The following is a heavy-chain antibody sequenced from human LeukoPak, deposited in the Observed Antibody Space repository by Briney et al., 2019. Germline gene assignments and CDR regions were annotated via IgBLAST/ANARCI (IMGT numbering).Heavy chain of an antibody. D-gene: IGHD4-17*01. Sequence: SETLSLTCTVSGGSISSYHWSWIRQPPGKGLEWIGYIYYSGSTNYNPSLKSRVTISVDTSKNQFSLKPSSVTAADTAVYYCARHRTTVTDLYYFDYWGQGTLVTVSS. J-gene: IGHJ4*02. V-gene: IGHV4-59*08. CDR1: GGSISSYH. CDR3: ARHRTTVTDLYYFDY. CDR2: IYYSGST.